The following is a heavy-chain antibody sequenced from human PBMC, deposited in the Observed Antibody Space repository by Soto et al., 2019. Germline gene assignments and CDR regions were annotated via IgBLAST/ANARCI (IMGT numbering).Heavy chain of an antibody. J-gene: IGHJ4*02. CDR2: IYSSGST. D-gene: IGHD6-25*01. Sequence: QVQLQASGPGLVKPSQTLSLTCTVSGGSISSGGYYWSWIRQHPGKGLEWIGYIYSSGSTYYNPSLKSRVTISVDTSKNQFSLKLSSVTAADTAVYYCARDHRRGIAAGRIDYWGQGTLVTVSS. CDR3: ARDHRRGIAAGRIDY. CDR1: GGSISSGGYY. V-gene: IGHV4-31*03.